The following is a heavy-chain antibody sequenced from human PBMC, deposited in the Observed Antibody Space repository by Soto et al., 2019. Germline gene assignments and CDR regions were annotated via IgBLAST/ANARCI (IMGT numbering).Heavy chain of an antibody. J-gene: IGHJ6*02. CDR2: ISGSGCST. CDR1: GFTFSNYA. Sequence: GGSLRLSCAASGFTFSNYAMTWVRQAPGKGLEWVSAISGSGCSTYYADSVKGRFTISRDNSKNTLYLQMDSLRAEDTAVYYCANPPPTMESTIYYYYGMDVWGQGTTVTVSS. CDR3: ANPPPTMESTIYYYYGMDV. V-gene: IGHV3-23*01. D-gene: IGHD1-26*01.